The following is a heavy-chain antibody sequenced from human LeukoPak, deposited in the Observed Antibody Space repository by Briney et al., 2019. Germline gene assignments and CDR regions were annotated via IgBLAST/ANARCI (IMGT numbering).Heavy chain of an antibody. CDR2: ISSSSSYI. J-gene: IGHJ4*02. CDR3: ARDRLGLYYFDY. V-gene: IGHV3-21*01. Sequence: GGSLRLSCAASGFTFSSYSMNWVRQAPGKGLEWVSSISSSSSYIYYADSVKGRFTISRDNSKNTLYLQMDSLRAEDTAVYYCARDRLGLYYFDYWGQGTLVTVSS. D-gene: IGHD6-19*01. CDR1: GFTFSSYS.